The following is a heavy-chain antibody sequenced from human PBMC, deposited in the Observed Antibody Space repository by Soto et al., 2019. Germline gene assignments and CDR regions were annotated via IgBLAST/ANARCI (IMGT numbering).Heavy chain of an antibody. D-gene: IGHD3-22*01. Sequence: PGESLKISCKGSGYSFTIYWIGWVRQMPGKGLEWMGIIYPGDSDTRYSPSFQGQVTISADKSISTAYLQWSSLKASDTAMYYCARLPPPQYDXSGYYKSDYYYYYGMDVWGQGTTVTVSS. V-gene: IGHV5-51*01. CDR2: IYPGDSDT. CDR1: GYSFTIYW. CDR3: ARLPPPQYDXSGYYKSDYYYYYGMDV. J-gene: IGHJ6*02.